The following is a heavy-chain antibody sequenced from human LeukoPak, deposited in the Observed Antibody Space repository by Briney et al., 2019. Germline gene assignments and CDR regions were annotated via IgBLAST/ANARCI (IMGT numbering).Heavy chain of an antibody. V-gene: IGHV1-46*01. D-gene: IGHD1-26*01. CDR3: TRAVGSYFDY. J-gene: IGHJ4*02. CDR2: IIPSGGST. CDR1: GYTFTSHY. Sequence: ASVKVSCKASGYTFTSHYIHWVRQAPGQGLEWMGVIIPSGGSTDYAQRFQGRVIMTRDSSTTIVYMELSSLSSEDTAVYYCTRAVGSYFDYWGQGALVTVSS.